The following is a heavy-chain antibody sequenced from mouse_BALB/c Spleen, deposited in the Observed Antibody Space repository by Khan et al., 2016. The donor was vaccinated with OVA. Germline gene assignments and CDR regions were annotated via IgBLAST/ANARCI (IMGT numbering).Heavy chain of an antibody. Sequence: EVQLQESGPGLVKPSQSLSLTCTVTGYSIASDYAWNWIRQFPGNKLEWMGFISYSGNTNYNPSLKSRISITRDTSKNPFFLQLNSVTSEDTGACDSARVYGWDFDYWGQGTTLTVSS. CDR1: GYSIASDYA. CDR2: ISYSGNT. J-gene: IGHJ2*01. V-gene: IGHV3-2*02. D-gene: IGHD1-1*01. CDR3: ARVYGWDFDY.